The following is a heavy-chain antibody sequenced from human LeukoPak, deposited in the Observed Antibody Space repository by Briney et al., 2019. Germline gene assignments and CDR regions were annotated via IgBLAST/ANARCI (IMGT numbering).Heavy chain of an antibody. D-gene: IGHD3-16*01. CDR3: ARDLRFGSTVYNWFDP. CDR2: LNPRNGDS. CDR1: GYTFSAYY. V-gene: IGHV1-2*02. J-gene: IGHJ5*02. Sequence: ASVKVSCKASGYTFSAYYMHWVRQAPGQGLEWMGWLNPRNGDSNYAQKFQGRVTMTRDTSISTAYMELSRLRSDDTAVYYCARDLRFGSTVYNWFDPWGQGTLVTVSS.